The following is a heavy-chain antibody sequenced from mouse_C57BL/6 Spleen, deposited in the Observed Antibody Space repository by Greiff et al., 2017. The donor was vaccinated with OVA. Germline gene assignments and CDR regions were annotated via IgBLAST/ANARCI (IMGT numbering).Heavy chain of an antibody. V-gene: IGHV1-82*01. CDR2: IYPGDGDT. Sequence: VQLQESGPELVKPGASVKISCKASGYAFSSSWMNWVKQRPGKGLEWVGRIYPGDGDTNYNGKFKGKATLTANKASSTAYMQLSRLTSEDSGVSFWERYGGDYAMDYWGQGTSVTVSS. CDR1: GYAFSSSW. D-gene: IGHD1-1*02. J-gene: IGHJ4*01. CDR3: ERYGGDYAMDY.